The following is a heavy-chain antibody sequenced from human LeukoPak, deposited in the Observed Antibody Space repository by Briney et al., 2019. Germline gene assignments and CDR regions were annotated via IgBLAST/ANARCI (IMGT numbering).Heavy chain of an antibody. CDR2: IYYSGST. V-gene: IGHV4-59*01. CDR3: ARGHSGYDPSPFDY. CDR1: GGSLSRYY. J-gene: IGHJ4*02. Sequence: PSETLSLTCTVSGGSLSRYYWSWVRQPPGKGREWIGYIYYSGSTNYNPSLKSRVTISVDTSKNQFSLKLSSVTAADTAVYYCARGHSGYDPSPFDYWGQGTLVTVSS. D-gene: IGHD5-12*01.